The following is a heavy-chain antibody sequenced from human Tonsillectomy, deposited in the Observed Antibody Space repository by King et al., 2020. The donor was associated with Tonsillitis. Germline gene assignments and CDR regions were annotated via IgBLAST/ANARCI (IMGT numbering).Heavy chain of an antibody. D-gene: IGHD4-17*01. V-gene: IGHV1-18*04. Sequence: QLVQSGAEVKKPGASVKVSCKASGYSFTTYGISWVRQAPGQRLDWMGWISTYNGNTNYAQKIQGRVTMTTDTSTSTAYMELRSLRSDDTAVYYCARDGNDYGDFRGFDYWGQGTLATVS. CDR2: ISTYNGNT. CDR3: ARDGNDYGDFRGFDY. CDR1: GYSFTTYG. J-gene: IGHJ4*02.